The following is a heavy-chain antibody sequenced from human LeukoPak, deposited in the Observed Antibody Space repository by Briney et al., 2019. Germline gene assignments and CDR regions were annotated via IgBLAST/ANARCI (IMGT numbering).Heavy chain of an antibody. CDR1: GXSISPYY. Sequence: PSETLSLTCTVSGXSISPYYWSWLRQPPGKRLEWIGYIRYSGNSNYNPSLESRVTISIDTSKNQFSLRLSSVTAADTAIYYCARSPIIGGDNYVILYDPWGQGALVTVSS. D-gene: IGHD5-24*01. CDR2: IRYSGNS. CDR3: ARSPIIGGDNYVILYDP. J-gene: IGHJ5*02. V-gene: IGHV4-59*08.